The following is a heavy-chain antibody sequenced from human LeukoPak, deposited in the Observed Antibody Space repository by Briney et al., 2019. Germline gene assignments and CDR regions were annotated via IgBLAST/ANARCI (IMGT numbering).Heavy chain of an antibody. CDR2: INHSGST. CDR1: GGSFSGYY. CDR3: ASGGVVIRHRLGY. Sequence: SETLSLTCAVYGGSFSGYYWSWIRQPPGKGLEWIGEINHSGSTNYNPSLKSRVTISVDTSKNQFSLKLSSVTAADTAVYYCASGGVVIRHRLGYWGQGTLVTVSS. V-gene: IGHV4-34*01. J-gene: IGHJ4*02. D-gene: IGHD3-3*01.